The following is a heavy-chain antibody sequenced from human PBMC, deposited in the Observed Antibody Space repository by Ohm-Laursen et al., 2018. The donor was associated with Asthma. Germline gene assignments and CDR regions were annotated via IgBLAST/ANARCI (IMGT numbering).Heavy chain of an antibody. D-gene: IGHD2-2*01. CDR1: GFIFSSSG. CDR3: ARDSLGGGVPAAISDY. J-gene: IGHJ4*02. Sequence: SLRLSCAASGFIFSSSGMHWVRRAPGKGLDWVAVISNDGSKKYYADSVKGRFAISRDNSKNTLYLQMNSLRAADTAVYYCARDSLGGGVPAAISDYWGQGTLVTVSS. V-gene: IGHV3-30*03. CDR2: ISNDGSKK.